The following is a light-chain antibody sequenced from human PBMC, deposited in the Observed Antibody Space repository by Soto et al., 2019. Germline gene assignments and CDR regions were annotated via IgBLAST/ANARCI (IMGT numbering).Light chain of an antibody. CDR1: SSDVGGYNY. V-gene: IGLV2-14*01. CDR3: SSYTTGSTPVV. Sequence: HSVLTQPASVSGSPGQSVTISCTGTSSDVGGYNYVSWYQQHPGKAPKFMIYDVSNRPSGVSTRFSGSKSGNTASLTISGLQAEDEADYYCSSYTTGSTPVVFGGGTKLTVL. J-gene: IGLJ2*01. CDR2: DVS.